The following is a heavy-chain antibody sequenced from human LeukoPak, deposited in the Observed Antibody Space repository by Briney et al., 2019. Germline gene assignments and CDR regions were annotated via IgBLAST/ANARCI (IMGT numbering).Heavy chain of an antibody. CDR2: ISYDGSNK. Sequence: GGSLRLSCAASGFTFSSYAMHWVRQAPGKGLEGVAVISYDGSNKYYADSVKGRFTISRDNSKNTLYLQMNSLRAEDTAVYYCAINSGSDHYFDYWGQGTLVTVSS. V-gene: IGHV3-30-3*01. D-gene: IGHD1-26*01. J-gene: IGHJ4*02. CDR1: GFTFSSYA. CDR3: AINSGSDHYFDY.